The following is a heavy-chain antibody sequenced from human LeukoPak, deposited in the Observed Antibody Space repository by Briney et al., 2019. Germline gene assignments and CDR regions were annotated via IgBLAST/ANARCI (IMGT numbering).Heavy chain of an antibody. D-gene: IGHD6-13*01. CDR2: ISSSGSYI. Sequence: GGSLRLSCAGSGFTFSTYTMNWVRQAPGKGLEWVSSISSSGSYIYYADSVKGRFTISRDNAKNSLYLQMNSLRAEDTAVYYCARDMEDSSSWSINDYWGQGTLVTVSS. CDR3: ARDMEDSSSWSINDY. J-gene: IGHJ4*02. CDR1: GFTFSTYT. V-gene: IGHV3-21*01.